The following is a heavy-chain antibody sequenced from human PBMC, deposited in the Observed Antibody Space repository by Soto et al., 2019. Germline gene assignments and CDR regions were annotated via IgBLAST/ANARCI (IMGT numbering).Heavy chain of an antibody. Sequence: ETLSLTCALYGGSFSGYYWSWIRQPPGKGLEWIGEINHSGSTNYNPSLKSRVTISVDTSKNQFSLKLSSVTAADTAVYYCARGGXCSSTSCHPRVRGVIEDWGQGTLVTVSS. V-gene: IGHV4-34*01. CDR2: INHSGST. CDR3: ARGGXCSSTSCHPRVRGVIED. D-gene: IGHD2-2*01. CDR1: GGSFSGYY. J-gene: IGHJ4*02.